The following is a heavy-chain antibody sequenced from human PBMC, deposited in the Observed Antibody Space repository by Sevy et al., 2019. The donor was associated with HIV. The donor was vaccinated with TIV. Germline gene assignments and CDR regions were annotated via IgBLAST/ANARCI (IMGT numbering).Heavy chain of an antibody. CDR1: GFTFSSYS. CDR3: ARDPSGSYYGSGSYLPSDY. J-gene: IGHJ4*02. V-gene: IGHV3-48*02. CDR2: ISSSSSTI. Sequence: GGSLRLSCAASGFTFSSYSMNWVRQAPGKGLEWVSYISSSSSTIYYADSVKGRFTISRDNAKNSLYLQMNSLREEDTAVYYCARDPSGSYYGSGSYLPSDYWGQGTLVTVSS. D-gene: IGHD3-10*01.